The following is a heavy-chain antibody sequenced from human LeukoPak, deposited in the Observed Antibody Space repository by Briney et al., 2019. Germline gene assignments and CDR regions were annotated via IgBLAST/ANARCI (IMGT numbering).Heavy chain of an antibody. D-gene: IGHD2-15*01. CDR2: ISVSGGST. CDR1: GFTFSSYA. Sequence: GGSLGVSCAASGFTFSSYAMSWVRQAPGKGLEWVSPISVSGGSTYYADSVKGRFTISRDNSKNTLYLQMNSLRAEDTAVYYCAKRVVAAPRPYYYGMDVWGQGTTVTVPS. V-gene: IGHV3-23*01. CDR3: AKRVVAAPRPYYYGMDV. J-gene: IGHJ6*01.